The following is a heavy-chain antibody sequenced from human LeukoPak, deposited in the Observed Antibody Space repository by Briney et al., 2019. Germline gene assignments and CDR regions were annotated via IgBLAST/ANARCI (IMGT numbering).Heavy chain of an antibody. CDR1: GFSFSSYA. V-gene: IGHV3-64*01. CDR3: AKPLYGSGGSCFDY. Sequence: GGSLRLSCAASGFSFSSYAMHWVRQAPGKGLEYVSGITSRGTDTSYANSVKGRFTISRDNSKNTLYLQMNSLRAEDTAVYYCAKPLYGSGGSCFDYWGQGTLVTVSS. CDR2: ITSRGTDT. J-gene: IGHJ4*02. D-gene: IGHD2-15*01.